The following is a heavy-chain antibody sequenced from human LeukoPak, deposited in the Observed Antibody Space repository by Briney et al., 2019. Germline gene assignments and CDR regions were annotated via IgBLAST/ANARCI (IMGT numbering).Heavy chain of an antibody. CDR2: ISSSSSTI. CDR1: GFTFSRYS. CDR3: ASRYRRGDSSGYYGPY. V-gene: IGHV3-48*01. D-gene: IGHD3-22*01. Sequence: PGGSLRLSCAASGFTFSRYSMNWVRQAPGKGLEWISYISSSSSTINYADSVKGRFTISRDNAKNSLYLQMNSLRAEDTAVYYCASRYRRGDSSGYYGPYWGQGTLVTVSS. J-gene: IGHJ4*02.